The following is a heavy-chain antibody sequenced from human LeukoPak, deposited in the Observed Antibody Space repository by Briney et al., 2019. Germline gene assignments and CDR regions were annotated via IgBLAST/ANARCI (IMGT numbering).Heavy chain of an antibody. CDR3: ARGIRGGYFDY. CDR1: GGTFSSYA. CDR2: IIPILDTA. V-gene: IGHV1-69*04. Sequence: SVKVSCKASGGTFSSYAISWVRQAPGQGLEWMGRIIPILDTANYAQTFQGRVSITADKSTSTAYMELDSLTSRDTAVYYCARGIRGGYFDYWGQGTLVTVSP. J-gene: IGHJ4*02. D-gene: IGHD3-16*01.